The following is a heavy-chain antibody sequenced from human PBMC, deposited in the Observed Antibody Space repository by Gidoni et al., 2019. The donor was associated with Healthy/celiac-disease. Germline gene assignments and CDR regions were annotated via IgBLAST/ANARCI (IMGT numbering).Heavy chain of an antibody. Sequence: EVQLLESGGGLVQPGGSLRLSCQASGFTCSSYAMSWVRQAPGKGLEWVSAISGSGGSTYYADSVKGRFTISRDNSKNTLYLQMNSLRAEDTAVYYCAKERVYYYDSSGYPEYFQHWGQGTLVTVSS. V-gene: IGHV3-23*01. CDR2: ISGSGGST. J-gene: IGHJ1*01. CDR1: GFTCSSYA. CDR3: AKERVYYYDSSGYPEYFQH. D-gene: IGHD3-22*01.